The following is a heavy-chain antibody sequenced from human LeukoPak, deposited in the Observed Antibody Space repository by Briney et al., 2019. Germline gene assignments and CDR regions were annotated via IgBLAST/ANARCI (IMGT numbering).Heavy chain of an antibody. J-gene: IGHJ4*02. CDR2: ISPRSGDT. V-gene: IGHV1-2*02. CDR3: ARGREIHGGSDTKLDDY. D-gene: IGHD3-10*01. CDR1: GYXFTDYY. Sequence: ASVKVSCKASGYXFTDYYIHWVRQAPGQGLKWMGWISPRSGDTSYAQKFQGRVTMTRDTSINTVDMDLSGLTSDDTAVFYCARGREIHGGSDTKLDDYWGQGTLVTVSS.